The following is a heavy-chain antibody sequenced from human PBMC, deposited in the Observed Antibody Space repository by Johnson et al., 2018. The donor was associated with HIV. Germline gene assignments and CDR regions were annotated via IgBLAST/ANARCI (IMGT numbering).Heavy chain of an antibody. D-gene: IGHD6-19*01. CDR2: ISYDGSNK. CDR1: GFTFSSYA. J-gene: IGHJ3*02. V-gene: IGHV3-30-3*01. Sequence: QVQLVESGGGVVQPGRSLRLSCAASGFTFSSYAMHWVHQAPGKGLEWVAVISYDGSNKYYADSVKGRLTISRDTSKNTLYLQMNSLRAEDTAVYSCAKAYPGYSSDGDYAFDIWGQGTMVTVSS. CDR3: AKAYPGYSSDGDYAFDI.